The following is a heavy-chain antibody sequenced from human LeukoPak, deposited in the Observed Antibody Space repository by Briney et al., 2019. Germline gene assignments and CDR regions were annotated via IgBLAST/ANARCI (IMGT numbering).Heavy chain of an antibody. CDR3: ARHTFDGSDSPDAFDI. CDR2: INQDGTEK. Sequence: GGSLRLSCAASGFTLSRYWMSWVRQAPGKGLEWVANINQDGTEKYHVDSVKGRFTISRDNAKSSLFLQMNSLRAEDTAVYYCARHTFDGSDSPDAFDIWGQGTMVTVSS. V-gene: IGHV3-7*01. D-gene: IGHD2-21*02. J-gene: IGHJ3*02. CDR1: GFTLSRYW.